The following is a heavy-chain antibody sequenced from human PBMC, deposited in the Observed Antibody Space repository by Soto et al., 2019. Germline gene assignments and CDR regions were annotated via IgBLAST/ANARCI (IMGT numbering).Heavy chain of an antibody. CDR3: ARDRGGGNNYYFDY. CDR2: IWYDGSNK. D-gene: IGHD1-1*01. V-gene: IGHV3-33*01. J-gene: IGHJ4*02. Sequence: QVQLVESGGGVVQPGRSLRLSCAASGFSFSSYGMHWVRQAPGKGLEWVAIIWYDGSNKYYGDSVKGRFTISRDNSKNTLYLQMNSLRAEDTAVYYCARDRGGGNNYYFDYWGQGTLVTVSS. CDR1: GFSFSSYG.